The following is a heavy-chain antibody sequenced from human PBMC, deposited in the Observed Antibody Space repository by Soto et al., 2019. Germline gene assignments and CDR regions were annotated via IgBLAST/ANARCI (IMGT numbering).Heavy chain of an antibody. CDR1: GYTFTSYG. J-gene: IGHJ5*02. CDR3: ARDLAREMATIYHWFDP. V-gene: IGHV1-18*04. CDR2: ISAYNGNT. D-gene: IGHD5-12*01. Sequence: ASVKVSCKASGYTFTSYGISWVRQAPGQGLEWMGWISAYNGNTNYAQKLQGRVTMTTDTSTSTAYMELRSLRSGDTAVYYCARDLAREMATIYHWFDPWGQGTLVTVSS.